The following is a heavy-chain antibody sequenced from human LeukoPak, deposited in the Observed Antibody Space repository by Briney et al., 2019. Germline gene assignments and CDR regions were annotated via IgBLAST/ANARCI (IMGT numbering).Heavy chain of an antibody. Sequence: GGSLRLSCVASGFTFSKYWMTWVRQAPGKGLAWVAHIKQDGSAKYYMDSVKGRFAISRDNAKNSLYLQMNSLRTEDTAVYYCARVNPLVAPGALDIWGQGTMVAVSS. CDR2: IKQDGSAK. CDR3: ARVNPLVAPGALDI. V-gene: IGHV3-7*01. J-gene: IGHJ3*02. D-gene: IGHD5-12*01. CDR1: GFTFSKYW.